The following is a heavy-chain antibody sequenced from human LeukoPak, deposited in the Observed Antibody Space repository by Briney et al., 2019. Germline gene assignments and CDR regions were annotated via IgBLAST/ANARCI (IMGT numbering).Heavy chain of an antibody. Sequence: ASVTVSCKASGYTFTGFYMHWVRQAPGQGLEWMGWINPNSGGTNYAQKSQGRVTMTRDTSLSTAYMELSRLRSDDTAVYYCARNYYGSGTYYYPGGYWGQGTLVTVSS. CDR2: INPNSGGT. CDR3: ARNYYGSGTYYYPGGY. D-gene: IGHD3-10*01. CDR1: GYTFTGFY. J-gene: IGHJ4*02. V-gene: IGHV1-2*02.